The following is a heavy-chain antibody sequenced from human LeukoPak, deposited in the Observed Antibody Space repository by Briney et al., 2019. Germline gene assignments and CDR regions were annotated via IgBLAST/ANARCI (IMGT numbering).Heavy chain of an antibody. CDR2: IYYSGST. V-gene: IGHV4-31*03. CDR1: GGSISSGGYY. Sequence: PSQTLSLTCTVSGGSISSGGYYWSWIRQHPGKGLEWIGYIYYSGSTYYNLSLKSRVTISVDTSKNQFSLKLSSVTAADTAVYYCARGSATLYYYDSSGYFVPTWQVPYYFDYWGQGTLVTVSS. J-gene: IGHJ4*02. CDR3: ARGSATLYYYDSSGYFVPTWQVPYYFDY. D-gene: IGHD3-22*01.